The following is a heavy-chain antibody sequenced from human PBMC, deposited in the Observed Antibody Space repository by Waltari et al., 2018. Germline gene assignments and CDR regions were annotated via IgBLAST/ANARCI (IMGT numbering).Heavy chain of an antibody. CDR2: ISADNGNT. D-gene: IGHD3-10*01. V-gene: IGHV1-18*01. Sequence: QGLEWMGCISADNGNTNYAQKLQDRVTMTTDTSTSTAYMELRSLRSDDTAVYYCARVKYYYGSGSYSNGYWGQGTLVTVSS. CDR3: ARVKYYYGSGSYSNGY. J-gene: IGHJ4*02.